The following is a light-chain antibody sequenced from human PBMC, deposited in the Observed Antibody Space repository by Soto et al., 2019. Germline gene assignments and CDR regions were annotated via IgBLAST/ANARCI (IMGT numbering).Light chain of an antibody. CDR3: QQYNSWRQIT. V-gene: IGKV3-15*01. J-gene: IGKJ5*01. CDR1: PSIRIN. CDR2: GAS. Sequence: IVMTQSPATLSVSPGERATLYCRASPSIRINVGWYQQRPGQAPRLLIYGASTRATGIQARFSGSGSGTEFTLTISSLASEDSAVYYCQQYNSWRQITFGQGTRLEIK.